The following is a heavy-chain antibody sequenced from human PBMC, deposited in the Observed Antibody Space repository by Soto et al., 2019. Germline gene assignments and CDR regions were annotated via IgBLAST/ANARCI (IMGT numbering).Heavy chain of an antibody. CDR2: ISAYNGNT. V-gene: IGHV1-18*01. D-gene: IGHD3-9*01. CDR3: ARDNDVVTGYYLDY. J-gene: IGHJ4*02. CDR1: GYIFVNYG. Sequence: QVQLVQSEAEVKKPGASVKVSCRASGYIFVNYGISWVRQAPGQGLEWMGWISAYNGNTKYAQEFQGRVTMTRDTSTSTAYMELGSLRSDDTAVYYCARDNDVVTGYYLDYWGQGTLVTVSS.